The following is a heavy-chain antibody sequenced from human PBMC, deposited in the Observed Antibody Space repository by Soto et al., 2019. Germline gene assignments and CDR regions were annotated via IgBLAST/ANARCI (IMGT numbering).Heavy chain of an antibody. CDR1: GFTFSSYS. V-gene: IGHV3-21*01. J-gene: IGHJ4*02. CDR2: ISSSSSYI. Sequence: GGSLRLSCAASGFTFSSYSMNWVRQAPGKGLEWVSSISSSSSYIYYADSVKGRFTISRDNAKNSLYLQMNSLRAEDTAVYYCARVALYSGSLVGFDYWGQGTLVTVSS. D-gene: IGHD1-26*01. CDR3: ARVALYSGSLVGFDY.